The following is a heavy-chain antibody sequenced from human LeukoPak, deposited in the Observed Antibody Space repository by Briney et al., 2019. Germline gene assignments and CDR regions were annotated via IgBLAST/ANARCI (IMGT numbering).Heavy chain of an antibody. V-gene: IGHV1-8*01. CDR3: ARGPGRGYYDFWSGYYKGALDY. CDR2: MNPNSGNT. D-gene: IGHD3-3*01. CDR1: GYTFTSYD. J-gene: IGHJ4*02. Sequence: GASVKVSCKASGYTFTSYDINWMRQATGQGLEWMGWMNPNSGNTGYAQKFQGRVTMTRNTSISTAYMELSSLRSEDTAVYYCARGPGRGYYDFWSGYYKGALDYWGQGTLVTVSS.